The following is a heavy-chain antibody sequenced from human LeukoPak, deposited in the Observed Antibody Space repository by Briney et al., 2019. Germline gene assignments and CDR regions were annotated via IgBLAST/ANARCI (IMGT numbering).Heavy chain of an antibody. D-gene: IGHD2-2*01. V-gene: IGHV3-48*01. J-gene: IGHJ4*02. CDR1: GFTFSSYS. CDR2: ISSSSSTI. Sequence: PGGSLRLSCAASGFTFSSYSMNWVRQAPGKGLEWVSYISSSSSTIYYADSVKGRFTISRDNAKNSLYLQMNSLRAEDTAVYYCARWYCSSTNCYRLFDYWGQGTLVTVSS. CDR3: ARWYCSSTNCYRLFDY.